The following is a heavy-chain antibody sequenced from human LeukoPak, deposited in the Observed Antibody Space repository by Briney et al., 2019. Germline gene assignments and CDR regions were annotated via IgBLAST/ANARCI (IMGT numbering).Heavy chain of an antibody. CDR2: IRYDGSNK. V-gene: IGHV3-30*02. CDR1: GFTFSSHG. CDR3: AKDAREIRLWLRSSVDY. Sequence: DPGGSLRLSCAASGFTFSSHGMHWVRQAPGKGLEWVAFIRYDGSNKYYADSVKGRFTISRDNSKNTLYLQMNSLRGEDTVVYYCAKDAREIRLWLRSSVDYWGQGTLVTVSS. J-gene: IGHJ4*02. D-gene: IGHD5-18*01.